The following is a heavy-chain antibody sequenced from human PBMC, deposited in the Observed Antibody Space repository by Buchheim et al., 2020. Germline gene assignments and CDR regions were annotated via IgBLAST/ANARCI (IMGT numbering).Heavy chain of an antibody. D-gene: IGHD3-10*01. J-gene: IGHJ6*02. CDR1: GFTFSSYA. CDR2: ISGSSSNT. CDR3: EKVAWFGEDPAGYYGMDV. V-gene: IGHV3-23*01. Sequence: EVQLLESGGGLVQPGGSLRLSCAASGFTFSSYAMSWVRQAPGKGLEWVSVISGSSSNTYYADSVKGRFTISRDSSKNTLYLQMHSLRAEDTADYYCEKVAWFGEDPAGYYGMDVWGQGTT.